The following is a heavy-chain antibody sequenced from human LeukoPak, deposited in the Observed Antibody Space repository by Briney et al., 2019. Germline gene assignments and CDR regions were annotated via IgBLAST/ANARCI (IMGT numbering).Heavy chain of an antibody. Sequence: GRSLRLSCAASGFTFDDYAMHWVRHAPGKGLEWVSGISWNSGSIGYADSVKGRFTISRDNAKNSLYLQMNSLRAEDTALYYCAKTYYDILTGYSPLDYWGQGTLVTVSS. V-gene: IGHV3-9*01. CDR1: GFTFDDYA. CDR2: ISWNSGSI. D-gene: IGHD3-9*01. CDR3: AKTYYDILTGYSPLDY. J-gene: IGHJ4*02.